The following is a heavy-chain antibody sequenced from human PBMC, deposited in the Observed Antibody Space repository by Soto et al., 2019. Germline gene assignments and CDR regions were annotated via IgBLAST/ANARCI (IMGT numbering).Heavy chain of an antibody. V-gene: IGHV3-15*05. D-gene: IGHD6-19*01. Sequence: EVQLVESGGGLVKPGGSLRLSCAASGFSNAWMSWVRQAPGKGLEWVGRIKSKTDGGTTDYAAPVKGRFTISRGDSKNTLYLQMNSLRAEDTALYYCAKDKRSKYSSGWYHFDYWGQGTLVTVSS. J-gene: IGHJ4*02. CDR2: IKSKTDGGTT. CDR3: AKDKRSKYSSGWYHFDY. CDR1: GFSNAW.